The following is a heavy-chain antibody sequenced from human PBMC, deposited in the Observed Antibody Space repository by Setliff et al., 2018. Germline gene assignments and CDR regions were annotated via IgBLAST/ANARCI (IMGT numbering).Heavy chain of an antibody. CDR3: ARHNTNLQPNDY. CDR2: IKEDGSEK. CDR1: GFTFSRYW. D-gene: IGHD1-1*01. V-gene: IGHV3-7*01. J-gene: IGHJ4*02. Sequence: GGSLRLSCVASGFTFSRYWMTWVRQAPGKGLEWVANIKEDGSEKYYVDSVKGRFTMSRDNAKNSLYLQMNSLRAEDTAVYFCARHNTNLQPNDYWGQGTLVTVSS.